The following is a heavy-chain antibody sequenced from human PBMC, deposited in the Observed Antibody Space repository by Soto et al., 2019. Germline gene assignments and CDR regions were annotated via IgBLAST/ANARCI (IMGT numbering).Heavy chain of an antibody. CDR2: ISSSSSYI. J-gene: IGHJ6*02. V-gene: IGHV3-21*01. Sequence: GGSLILSCAASGFTFSSYSMNWVRQAPGKGLEWVSSISSSSSYIYYADSVKGRFTISRDNAKNSLYLQMNSLRAEDTAVYYCARLGGKEQQPLPGTYYYYYGMDVWGQGTTVTVSS. CDR3: ARLGGKEQQPLPGTYYYYYGMDV. CDR1: GFTFSSYS. D-gene: IGHD6-13*01.